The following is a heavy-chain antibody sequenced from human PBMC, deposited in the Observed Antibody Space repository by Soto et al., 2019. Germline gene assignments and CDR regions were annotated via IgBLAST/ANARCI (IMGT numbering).Heavy chain of an antibody. D-gene: IGHD3-10*01. Sequence: GGSLRLSCAASGFTFSSYGMHWVRQAPGKGLEWVTGILYDGSDKYYADSVKGRFTISRENSKNTLYLQVNSLRTEDSAVYYCAKAGGGFGDFVHHWGQGTPVTVSS. CDR1: GFTFSSYG. CDR3: AKAGGGFGDFVHH. J-gene: IGHJ4*02. CDR2: ILYDGSDK. V-gene: IGHV3-30*18.